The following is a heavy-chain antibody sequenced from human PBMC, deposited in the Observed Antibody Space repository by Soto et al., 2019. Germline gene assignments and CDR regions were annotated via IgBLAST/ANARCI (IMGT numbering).Heavy chain of an antibody. CDR3: ARLNIVVVLGWFDP. V-gene: IGHV4-31*03. CDR2: IYYSGST. Sequence: SETLSLTCTVSGGSISSGGYYWSWIRQHPGKGLEWIGYIYYSGSTYYNPSLKSRVTISVDTSKNQFSLKLSSVTAADTAVYYCARLNIVVVLGWFDPWGQGTLVTVSS. D-gene: IGHD2-2*01. J-gene: IGHJ5*02. CDR1: GGSISSGGYY.